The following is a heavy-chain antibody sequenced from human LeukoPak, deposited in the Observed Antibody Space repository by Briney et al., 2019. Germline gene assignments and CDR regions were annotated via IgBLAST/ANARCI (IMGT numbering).Heavy chain of an antibody. CDR2: IRSNGGST. Sequence: GGSLRLSCVASGFTFSSHSMHWVRQAPGKGLEYVSGIRSNGGSTYFAKSVKGRFTTSRDNSKNTLDLQMGSLRAEDMAVYYCARRGSGWEFDYWGQGTLVTVSS. CDR3: ARRGSGWEFDY. D-gene: IGHD6-19*01. V-gene: IGHV3-64*01. J-gene: IGHJ4*02. CDR1: GFTFSSHS.